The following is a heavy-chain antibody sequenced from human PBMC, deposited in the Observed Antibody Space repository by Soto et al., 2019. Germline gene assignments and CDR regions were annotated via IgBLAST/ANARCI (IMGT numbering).Heavy chain of an antibody. CDR1: GFTFSSYS. CDR2: ISSSSSYI. V-gene: IGHV3-21*01. D-gene: IGHD2-15*01. Sequence: GGSLRLSCAASGFTFSSYSMNWVRQAPGKGLEWVSSISSSSSYIYYADSVKGRFTISRDNAKNSLYLQMNSLRAEDTAVYYCARDLYCSDGSCPHDAFDIWGQGTMVTVSS. CDR3: ARDLYCSDGSCPHDAFDI. J-gene: IGHJ3*02.